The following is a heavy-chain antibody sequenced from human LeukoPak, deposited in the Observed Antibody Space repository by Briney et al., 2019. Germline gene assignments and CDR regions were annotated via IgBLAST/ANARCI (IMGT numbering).Heavy chain of an antibody. CDR2: ISSSSSYI. CDR1: GFTFSSYS. CDR3: GEITDYGDYEVYFDY. V-gene: IGHV3-21*01. Sequence: PGGSLRLSCAASGFTFSSYSMNWVLQAPGKGLEWVSSISSSSSYIYYADSVKGRFTISRDNAKNSLYLQMNSLRAEDTAVYYWGEITDYGDYEVYFDYWGQGTLVTVSS. D-gene: IGHD4-17*01. J-gene: IGHJ4*02.